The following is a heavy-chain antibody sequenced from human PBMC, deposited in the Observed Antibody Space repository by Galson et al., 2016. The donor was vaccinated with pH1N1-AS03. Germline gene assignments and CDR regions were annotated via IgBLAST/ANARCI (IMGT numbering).Heavy chain of an antibody. CDR3: ATNALKVRVDY. Sequence: SLRLSCAASGFTFSDYAMGWVRQVPGKGLEWLAEISGTGGSPFYADSVKGRVTISRDNSKNTVYLQMTSLRAEDTAVYYCATNALKVRVDYWGQGTLITVSS. CDR2: ISGTGGSP. V-gene: IGHV3-23*01. CDR1: GFTFSDYA. J-gene: IGHJ4*02. D-gene: IGHD1-1*01.